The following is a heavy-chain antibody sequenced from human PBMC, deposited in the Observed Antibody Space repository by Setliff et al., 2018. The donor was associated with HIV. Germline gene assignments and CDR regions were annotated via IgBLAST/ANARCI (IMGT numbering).Heavy chain of an antibody. D-gene: IGHD2-21*02. CDR1: GFTFSNAW. Sequence: PGGSLRLSCAASGFTFSNAWMSWVRQAPGKGLEWVGHIKSKTDGGTTDYAAPVKGRFAISRDDSKNTLYLQMDSLKTDDTAVYYCTREGVTFDDYYYMDVWGKGTTVTVSS. CDR3: TREGVTFDDYYYMDV. V-gene: IGHV3-15*01. J-gene: IGHJ6*03. CDR2: IKSKTDGGTT.